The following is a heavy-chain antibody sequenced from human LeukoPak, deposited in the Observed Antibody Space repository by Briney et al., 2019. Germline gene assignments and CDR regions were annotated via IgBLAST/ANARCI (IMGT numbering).Heavy chain of an antibody. CDR1: GGSVSNGNYY. Sequence: SETLSLTCTASGGSVSNGNYYWSWIRQPPGKGLEWIGNMHYSGSTKYNPSLKSRVTISVDTSMNKFSMLLTSATAADTAVYYCARDSLLRGSGWDYWYFDLWGRGTLVTVSS. CDR2: MHYSGST. V-gene: IGHV4-61*01. D-gene: IGHD6-25*01. CDR3: ARDSLLRGSGWDYWYFDL. J-gene: IGHJ2*01.